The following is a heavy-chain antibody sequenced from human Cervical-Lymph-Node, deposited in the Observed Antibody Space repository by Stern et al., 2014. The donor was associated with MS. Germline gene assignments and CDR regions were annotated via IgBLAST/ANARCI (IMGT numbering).Heavy chain of an antibody. Sequence: QVQLVQSGSEVKKPGASVKVSCKASEYTHNNYLIHWVRQAPGQRPDWMGVINPSGATNYAQKVQDRVTMTTDASTSTFYMELSRLRSEDTAVYYCAVRYCSGGRCYSVPDGWGQGTTVIVSS. CDR1: EYTHNNYL. CDR2: INPSGAT. V-gene: IGHV1-46*02. D-gene: IGHD2-15*01. J-gene: IGHJ6*02. CDR3: AVRYCSGGRCYSVPDG.